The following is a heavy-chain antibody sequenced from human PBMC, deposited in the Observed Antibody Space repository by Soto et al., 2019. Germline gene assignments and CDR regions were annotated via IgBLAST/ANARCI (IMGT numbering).Heavy chain of an antibody. Sequence: GGSLRLSCAASGFTFSSYSMNWVRQAPGKGLEWVSSISSSSSYIYYADSVKGRFTIARDNAKNSLYMQMNSLGAEDSAVYYCAREVVYDFWSGYYYYYGMDVWGQGTTVTVSS. D-gene: IGHD3-3*01. CDR1: GFTFSSYS. CDR3: AREVVYDFWSGYYYYYGMDV. J-gene: IGHJ6*02. V-gene: IGHV3-21*01. CDR2: ISSSSSYI.